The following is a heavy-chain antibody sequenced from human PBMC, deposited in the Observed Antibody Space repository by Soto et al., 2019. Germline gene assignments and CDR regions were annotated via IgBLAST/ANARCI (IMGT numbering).Heavy chain of an antibody. J-gene: IGHJ6*02. CDR3: ARDLQWLADYYGMDV. CDR1: GYTFTSYA. D-gene: IGHD6-19*01. Sequence: QVQLVQSGAEVKKPGASVKVSCKASGYTFTSYAMHWVRQAPGQRLEWMGRINAGNGNTKYSQKFQGRVTITRDTSASTAYMELSSLRSEDTAVYYCARDLQWLADYYGMDVWGQGTTVTVSS. V-gene: IGHV1-3*01. CDR2: INAGNGNT.